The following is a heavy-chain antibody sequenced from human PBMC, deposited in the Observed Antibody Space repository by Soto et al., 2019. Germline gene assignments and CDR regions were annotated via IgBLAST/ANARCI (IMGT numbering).Heavy chain of an antibody. CDR1: GYTFTSYG. D-gene: IGHD5-12*01. CDR3: ARLNSDYAVDY. CDR2: ISTWNDGK. V-gene: IGHV1-18*04. J-gene: IGHJ4*02. Sequence: ASVKVSCKPSGYTFTSYGFSWVRQAPGQGPEWMGWISTWNDGKTDAQKFRGRVTMATDTSTSTAYMELRSLRSDDTAVYYCARLNSDYAVDYWGQGTLVTVSS.